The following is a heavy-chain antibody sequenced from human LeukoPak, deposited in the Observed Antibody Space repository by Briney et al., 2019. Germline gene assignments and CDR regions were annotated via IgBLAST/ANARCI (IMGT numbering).Heavy chain of an antibody. CDR1: GYTLTSYA. Sequence: ASVKVSCKASGYTLTSYAMNWVRQAPGQGLEWMGWINTNTGNPTYAQGFTGRFVFSLDTSVSTAYLQISSLKAEDTAVYYCAREDDSSGYYPFDYYFDYWGQGTLVTVSS. J-gene: IGHJ4*02. CDR2: INTNTGNP. V-gene: IGHV7-4-1*02. CDR3: AREDDSSGYYPFDYYFDY. D-gene: IGHD3-22*01.